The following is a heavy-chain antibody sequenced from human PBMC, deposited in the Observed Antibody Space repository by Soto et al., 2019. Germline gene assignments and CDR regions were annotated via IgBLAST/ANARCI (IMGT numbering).Heavy chain of an antibody. CDR3: AGRESAYCSGGTCSVLAY. CDR2: IDPSDSYT. D-gene: IGHD2-15*01. V-gene: IGHV5-10-1*01. Sequence: GESLKISCKGSGYSVANYWITWVRQMPGKGLEWMGRIDPSDSYTTYSPSFHGHVTFSVDKSISTAYLHWSSLEASDTAMYYCAGRESAYCSGGTCSVLAYWGQGTQVTVSS. J-gene: IGHJ4*02. CDR1: GYSVANYW.